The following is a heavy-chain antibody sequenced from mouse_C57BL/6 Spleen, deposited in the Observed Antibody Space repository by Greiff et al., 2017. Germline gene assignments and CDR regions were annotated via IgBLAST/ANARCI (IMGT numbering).Heavy chain of an antibody. CDR3: ARRSSGYVYFDY. Sequence: VQLQQPGAELVRPGTSVKLSCKASGYTFTSYWMHWVKQRPGQGLEWIGVIDPSDSYTNYNQKFKGKATLTVDTSSSTAYMQLSSLSSEDSAVYYCARRSSGYVYFDYWGQGTTLTVSS. D-gene: IGHD3-2*02. J-gene: IGHJ2*01. CDR2: IDPSDSYT. V-gene: IGHV1-59*01. CDR1: GYTFTSYW.